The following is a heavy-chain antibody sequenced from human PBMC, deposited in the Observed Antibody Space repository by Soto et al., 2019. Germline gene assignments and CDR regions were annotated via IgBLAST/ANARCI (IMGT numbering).Heavy chain of an antibody. CDR3: ARGIVLVPAAYYYYGMDV. D-gene: IGHD2-2*01. CDR1: GYTFTSYD. Sequence: QVQLVQSWAEVKKPGASVKVSCKASGYTFTSYDINWVRQATGQGLEWMGWMNPNSGNTGYAQKFQGRVTMTRNTSISTAYLELSSLRSEDTAVYYCARGIVLVPAAYYYYGMDVWGQGTTVTVSS. V-gene: IGHV1-8*01. J-gene: IGHJ6*02. CDR2: MNPNSGNT.